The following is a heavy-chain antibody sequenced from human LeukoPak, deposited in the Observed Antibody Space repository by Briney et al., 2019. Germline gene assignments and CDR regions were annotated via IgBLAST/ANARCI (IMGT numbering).Heavy chain of an antibody. Sequence: PGGSLRLSCAASGFTFSSYAMSWVRHAPGKGLDWVSPISGSGGSTYYADTVKGRFTISRDNSKNTLYLQMNSLRAEDTAVYYCAKDSSGLYNWFDPWGQGTLVTVSS. CDR3: AKDSSGLYNWFDP. CDR2: ISGSGGST. J-gene: IGHJ5*02. V-gene: IGHV3-23*01. CDR1: GFTFSSYA. D-gene: IGHD6-19*01.